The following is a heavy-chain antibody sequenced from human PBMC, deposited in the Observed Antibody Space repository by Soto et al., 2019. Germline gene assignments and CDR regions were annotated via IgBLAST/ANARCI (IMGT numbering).Heavy chain of an antibody. V-gene: IGHV4-38-2*01. CDR3: ARVTQQLDLDY. D-gene: IGHD6-6*01. CDR2: IYHSGST. Sequence: TSETLSLTCAVSGYSISSGYYWGWIRQPPGKGLEWIGSIYHSGSTYYNPSLKSRVTISVDTSKNQFSLKLSSVTAADTAVYYCARVTQQLDLDYWGQGTLVTAPQ. J-gene: IGHJ4*02. CDR1: GYSISSGYY.